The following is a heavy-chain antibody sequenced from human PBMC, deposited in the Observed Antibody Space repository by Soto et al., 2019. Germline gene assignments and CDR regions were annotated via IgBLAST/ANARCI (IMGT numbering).Heavy chain of an antibody. J-gene: IGHJ3*02. Sequence: SQTPSLTCAISGDSVSTNSAAWNWIRQSPSRGLEWLGRTYYRAKWYNDYAVSVKSRININPDTSNNQFSLQLHSVTPEATAVYFCARYGYYYERSGYLYPFVIWGEGTMVT. CDR3: ARYGYYYERSGYLYPFVI. V-gene: IGHV6-1*01. CDR1: GDSVSTNSAA. CDR2: TYYRAKWYN. D-gene: IGHD3-22*01.